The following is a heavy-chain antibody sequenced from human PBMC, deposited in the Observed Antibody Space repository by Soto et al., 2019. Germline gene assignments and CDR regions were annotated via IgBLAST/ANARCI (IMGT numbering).Heavy chain of an antibody. V-gene: IGHV3-48*04. Sequence: GGSLRLSCAASGFTFSSYSMNWVRQAPGKGLEWVSYISSSSSTIYYADSVKGRFTISRDNAKNSLYLQMNSLRAEDTAVYYCARDGGYYYDSSGYAFDIWGQGTMVTVSS. D-gene: IGHD3-22*01. J-gene: IGHJ3*02. CDR3: ARDGGYYYDSSGYAFDI. CDR2: ISSSSSTI. CDR1: GFTFSSYS.